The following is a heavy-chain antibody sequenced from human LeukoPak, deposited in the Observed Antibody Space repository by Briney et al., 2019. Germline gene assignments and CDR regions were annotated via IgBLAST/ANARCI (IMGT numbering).Heavy chain of an antibody. CDR2: IYYSGST. V-gene: IGHV4-31*03. Sequence: PSQTLSLTCTVSGDSISSGGYYWSWIRQHPGKGLERIGYIYYSGSTYYNPSLKSRVTISVDTSKNQFSLKLSSVTAADTAVYYCARVAYDSSGYYEVLLFDYWGQGTLVTVSS. J-gene: IGHJ4*02. CDR1: GDSISSGGYY. CDR3: ARVAYDSSGYYEVLLFDY. D-gene: IGHD3-22*01.